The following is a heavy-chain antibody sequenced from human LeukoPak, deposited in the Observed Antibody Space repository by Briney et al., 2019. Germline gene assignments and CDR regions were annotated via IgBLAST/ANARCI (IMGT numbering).Heavy chain of an antibody. CDR2: INPNSGGT. CDR3: ASSGSYYEAQHDAFDI. CDR1: GYTLTELS. V-gene: IGHV1-2*02. D-gene: IGHD1-26*01. Sequence: ASVKVSCKVSGYTLTELSMHWVRQAPGQGLEWMGWINPNSGGTNYAQKFQGRVTMTRDTSISTAYMELSRLRSDDTAVYYCASSGSYYEAQHDAFDIWGQGTMVTVSS. J-gene: IGHJ3*02.